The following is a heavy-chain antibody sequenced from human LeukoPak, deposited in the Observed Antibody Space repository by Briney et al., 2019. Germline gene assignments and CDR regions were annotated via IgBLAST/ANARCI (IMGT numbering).Heavy chain of an antibody. V-gene: IGHV3-23*01. J-gene: IGHJ4*02. Sequence: GGSLRLSCAASGFTFSSYAMSWVRQAPGKGLEWVSPITGSGGGTYYAVSVKGRFTISRDNSKNTLSLQIKSLRAEDRAVYYCAKDRPDYYDNSGYSSRFDYWGQGTLVTVSS. CDR1: GFTFSSYA. D-gene: IGHD3-22*01. CDR3: AKDRPDYYDNSGYSSRFDY. CDR2: ITGSGGGT.